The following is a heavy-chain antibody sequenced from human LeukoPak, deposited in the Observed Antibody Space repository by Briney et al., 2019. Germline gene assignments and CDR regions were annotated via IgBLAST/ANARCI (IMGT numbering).Heavy chain of an antibody. J-gene: IGHJ4*02. CDR3: ARDRRYCSGSRCYSGVDY. CDR2: IYSGGST. Sequence: GGSLRLSCAASGFTVSSNYMTWVRQAPGKGLEWVSVIYSGGSTYYGDSVKGRFTISRDNSKNTPYLQMNSLRAEDTAVYYCARDRRYCSGSRCYSGVDYWGQGALVTVSS. CDR1: GFTVSSNY. V-gene: IGHV3-53*01. D-gene: IGHD2-15*01.